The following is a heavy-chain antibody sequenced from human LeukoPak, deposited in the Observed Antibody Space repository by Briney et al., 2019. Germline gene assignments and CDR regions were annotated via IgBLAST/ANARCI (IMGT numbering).Heavy chain of an antibody. CDR2: ISSSGSTI. Sequence: GGSLRLSCAASGFTFSDYYMSWIRQAPGKGLEWVSYISSSGSTIYYADSVKGRFTISRDNSKNTLYLQMNSLRAEDTAVYYCAKAKNPESITIFGVVTPYYYGMDVWGQGTTVTVSS. V-gene: IGHV3-11*01. J-gene: IGHJ6*02. D-gene: IGHD3-3*01. CDR3: AKAKNPESITIFGVVTPYYYGMDV. CDR1: GFTFSDYY.